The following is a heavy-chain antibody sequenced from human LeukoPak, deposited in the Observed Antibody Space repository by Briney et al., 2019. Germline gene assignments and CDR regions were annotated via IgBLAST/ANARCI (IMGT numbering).Heavy chain of an antibody. J-gene: IGHJ6*03. CDR2: ISAYNGNT. D-gene: IGHD2-8*01. V-gene: IGHV1-18*01. CDR1: GYTFTSYG. CDR3: ARSPPGMVASALYYYYYMDV. Sequence: ASVKVSCKASGYTFTSYGISWVRQAPGQGLEWMGWISAYNGNTNYAQKLQGRVTMTTDTSTSTAYMELRSLRSDDTAVYYCARSPPGMVASALYYYYYMDVWGKGTTVTVSS.